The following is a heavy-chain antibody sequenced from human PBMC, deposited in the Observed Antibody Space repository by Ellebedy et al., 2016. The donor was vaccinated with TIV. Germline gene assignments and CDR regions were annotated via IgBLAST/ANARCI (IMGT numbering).Heavy chain of an antibody. V-gene: IGHV3-23*01. CDR3: ARDDDGLQNLFDY. D-gene: IGHD1-14*01. J-gene: IGHJ4*02. CDR1: GLTFRSYA. Sequence: GGSLRLXXAASGLTFRSYAMAWVRQAPGKGLECVSVISGRGGNTYYADSVKGRFTISRDNSKNTLYLQMNSLRAEDTAVYYCARDDDGLQNLFDYWGQGTLVTVSS. CDR2: ISGRGGNT.